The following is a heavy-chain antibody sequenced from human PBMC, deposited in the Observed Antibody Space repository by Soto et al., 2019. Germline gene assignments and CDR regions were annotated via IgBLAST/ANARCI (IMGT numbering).Heavy chain of an antibody. J-gene: IGHJ5*02. V-gene: IGHV4-4*02. CDR3: AKDVGSAVREFMPDSWFDP. CDR1: GVSISSSSNW. Sequence: QVQLQESGPGLVNPSGTLSLTCVVSGVSISSSSNWWSWVRQPPGKGLEWIGEIHDSGRVNYNPSLKSRLVISMDKSQNQLSLDLMFVTAADTAVYYCAKDVGSAVREFMPDSWFDPWGQGIQVTVSP. D-gene: IGHD3-10*01. CDR2: IHDSGRV.